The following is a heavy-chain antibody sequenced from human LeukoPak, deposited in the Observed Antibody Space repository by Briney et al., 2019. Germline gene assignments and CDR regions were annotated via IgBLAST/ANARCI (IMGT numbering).Heavy chain of an antibody. D-gene: IGHD3-10*01. J-gene: IGHJ4*02. CDR2: ITTKAYGEKT. Sequence: GGSLRLSCTTSGVTFGEFAMSWVRQAPGRGLEWVGFITTKAYGEKTGYAASVKVRFTISRDDSKSIAYLQMNSLKTEDTAVYYCTGSYKGASRSYPLIGYWGQGTLVTVSS. V-gene: IGHV3-49*04. CDR1: GVTFGEFA. CDR3: TGSYKGASRSYPLIGY.